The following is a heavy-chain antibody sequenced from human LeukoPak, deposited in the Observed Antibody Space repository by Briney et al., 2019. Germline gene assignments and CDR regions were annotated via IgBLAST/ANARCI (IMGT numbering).Heavy chain of an antibody. CDR3: ARLYLRLGELPLSNWFDP. J-gene: IGHJ5*02. CDR2: IYYSGST. CDR1: GGSISSYY. D-gene: IGHD3-16*02. V-gene: IGHV4-59*08. Sequence: SETLSLTCTVSGGSISSYYWSWIRQPPGKGLEWIGYIYYSGSTNYNPSLKSRVTISVDTSKNQFSLKLSSVTAADTAVYYCARLYLRLGELPLSNWFDPWDQGTLVTVSS.